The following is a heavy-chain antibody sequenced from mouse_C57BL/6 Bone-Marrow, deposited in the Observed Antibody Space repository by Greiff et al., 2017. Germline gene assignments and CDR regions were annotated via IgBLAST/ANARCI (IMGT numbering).Heavy chain of an antibody. D-gene: IGHD4-1*01. V-gene: IGHV1-53*01. Sequence: QVQLKQPGTELVKPGASVKLSCKASGYTFTSYWMHWVNQTPGKGLEWIGNINDSDGGTNYNEKFKSKGTLTVDKSYSTAYMQLSRLTSEDYWVNDCAWDWYVEVWGTGTTVTVSS. CDR3: AWDWYVEV. CDR1: GYTFTSYW. CDR2: INDSDGGT. J-gene: IGHJ1*03.